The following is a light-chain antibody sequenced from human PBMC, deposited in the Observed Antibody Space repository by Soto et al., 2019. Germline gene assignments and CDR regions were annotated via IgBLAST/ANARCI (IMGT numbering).Light chain of an antibody. J-gene: IGKJ1*01. CDR2: ETS. CDR3: HEYNDGPGGT. CDR1: QCDSSD. Sequence: EIATPQSPAILFVSPRERATVSCRARQCDSSDLARYKQKPGQAPRLLIYETSTRASDSTVRFSGSGYGRQFTLNTSSQHSANSAVCVCHEYNDGPGGTFGQATEEDSK. V-gene: IGKV3-15*01.